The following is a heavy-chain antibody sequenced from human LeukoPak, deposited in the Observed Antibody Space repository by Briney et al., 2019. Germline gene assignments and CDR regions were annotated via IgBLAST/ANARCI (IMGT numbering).Heavy chain of an antibody. V-gene: IGHV1-18*04. CDR1: GYTFTGYY. Sequence: GASVKVSCKASGYTFTGYYMHWVRQAPGQGLEWMGWISAYNGNTNYAQKLQGRVTMTTDTSTSTAYMELRSLRSDDTAVYYCARGYCSSTSCYPFDYWGQGTLVTVSS. J-gene: IGHJ4*02. CDR2: ISAYNGNT. CDR3: ARGYCSSTSCYPFDY. D-gene: IGHD2-2*01.